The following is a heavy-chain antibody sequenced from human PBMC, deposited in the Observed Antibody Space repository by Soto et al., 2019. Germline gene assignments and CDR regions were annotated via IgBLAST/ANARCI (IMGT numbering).Heavy chain of an antibody. J-gene: IGHJ6*02. V-gene: IGHV1-18*04. CDR2: ISAYNGNT. D-gene: IGHD3-3*01. Sequence: AAVKVSCKASGYTFTSYGISWVRQAPGQGLEWMGWISAYNGNTNYAQKLQGRVTMTTDTSTSTAYMELRSLRSDDTAVYYCARALMYYDFWSGYKYYYGMDVWGQGTTVTVSS. CDR3: ARALMYYDFWSGYKYYYGMDV. CDR1: GYTFTSYG.